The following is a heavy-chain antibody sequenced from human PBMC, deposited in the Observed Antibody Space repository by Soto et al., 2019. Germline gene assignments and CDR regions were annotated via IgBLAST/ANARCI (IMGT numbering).Heavy chain of an antibody. CDR2: ISAYNGNT. CDR3: AGDRYAAVGGSYGIDY. Sequence: QVQLVQSGAEVKKPGASVKVSCKASGYTFTSYGISWVRQAPGQGLEWMGWISAYNGNTNYAQKLQGRVTMTTDTPPSTASMQLRGLRSDDTAVYYCAGDRYAAVGGSYGIDYWGQRTLVTVSS. V-gene: IGHV1-18*04. CDR1: GYTFTSYG. D-gene: IGHD1-26*01. J-gene: IGHJ4*02.